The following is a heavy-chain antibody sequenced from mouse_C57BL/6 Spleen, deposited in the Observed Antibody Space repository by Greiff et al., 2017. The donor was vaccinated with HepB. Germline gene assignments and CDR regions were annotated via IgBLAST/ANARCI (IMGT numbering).Heavy chain of an antibody. CDR1: GYTFTSYW. Sequence: QVHVKQSGAELAKPGASVKLSCKASGYTFTSYWMHWVKQRPGQGLEWIGYINPSSGYTKYNQKCKDKATLTADKSSSTAYMQLSRLTYEDSAVYYCARWEEVYFDYWGQGTTLTVS. CDR3: ARWEEVYFDY. D-gene: IGHD4-1*01. CDR2: INPSSGYT. V-gene: IGHV1-7*01. J-gene: IGHJ2*01.